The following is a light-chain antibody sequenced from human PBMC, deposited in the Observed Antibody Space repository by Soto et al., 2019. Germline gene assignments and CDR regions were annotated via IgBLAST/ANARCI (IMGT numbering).Light chain of an antibody. V-gene: IGKV3D-15*01. J-gene: IGKJ1*01. CDR2: GAS. CDR3: QHSYTAPWT. Sequence: EIVMTQSPATLSVSPGERATLSCRASQTVNSNLAWYQKKPGQAPRLLIYGASTRAPGIPARFSGSGSGTEFTLTISSLQSEDFATYYCQHSYTAPWTFGQGTKV. CDR1: QTVNSN.